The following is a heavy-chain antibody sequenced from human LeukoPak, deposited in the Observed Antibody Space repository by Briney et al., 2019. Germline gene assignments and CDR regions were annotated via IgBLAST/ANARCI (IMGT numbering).Heavy chain of an antibody. D-gene: IGHD2-2*01. Sequence: ASVKVSCKASGYTFTSYDINWVRQATGQGLEWMGWMNPNSGNTGYAQKFQGRVTMTRNTSISTAYMELSSLRSEDTAVYYCARALVEYQLLSATRWFDPWGQGTLVTVSS. CDR1: GYTFTSYD. J-gene: IGHJ5*02. CDR2: MNPNSGNT. CDR3: ARALVEYQLLSATRWFDP. V-gene: IGHV1-8*01.